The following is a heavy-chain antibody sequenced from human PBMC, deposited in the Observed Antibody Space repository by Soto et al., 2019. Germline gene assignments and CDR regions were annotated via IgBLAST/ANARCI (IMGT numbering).Heavy chain of an antibody. CDR2: IYYSGST. CDR1: GGSISSGDYY. Sequence: TSETLSLTCTVSGGSISSGDYYWSWIRQPPGKGLEWIGYIYYSGSTYYNPSLKSRVTISVDTSKNQFSLKLSSVTAADTAVYYCAREVRWLRSEYWFDPWGQGTLVTVSS. V-gene: IGHV4-30-4*01. CDR3: AREVRWLRSEYWFDP. D-gene: IGHD5-12*01. J-gene: IGHJ5*02.